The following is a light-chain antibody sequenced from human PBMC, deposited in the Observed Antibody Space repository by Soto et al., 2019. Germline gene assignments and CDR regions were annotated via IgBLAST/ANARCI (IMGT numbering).Light chain of an antibody. CDR1: NSDVGNYNF. V-gene: IGLV2-11*01. Sequence: QSALTQPRSVSGSPGQAVTISCTGTNSDVGNYNFVSWYQHHPGNAPKLMIYDVTKRPSGVPARFSGSKSGNAASLTISGLQAEDEADYYCCTYAGSFHQFGGGTKLTVL. CDR2: DVT. J-gene: IGLJ3*02. CDR3: CTYAGSFHQ.